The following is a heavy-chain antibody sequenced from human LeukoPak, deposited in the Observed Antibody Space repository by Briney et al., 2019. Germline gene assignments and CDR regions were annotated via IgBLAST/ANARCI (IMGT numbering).Heavy chain of an antibody. V-gene: IGHV1-2*02. D-gene: IGHD3-22*01. CDR1: GYTFTGYY. CDR3: ARGLTYYYDSSGWDAFDI. J-gene: IGHJ3*02. Sequence: ASVKVSCKASGYTFTGYYMHWVRQAPGQGLEWMGWINPNSGGTNYAQKFQGRVTMTRDTSISTAYMELSSLRSDDTAVYYCARGLTYYYDSSGWDAFDIWGQGTMVTVSS. CDR2: INPNSGGT.